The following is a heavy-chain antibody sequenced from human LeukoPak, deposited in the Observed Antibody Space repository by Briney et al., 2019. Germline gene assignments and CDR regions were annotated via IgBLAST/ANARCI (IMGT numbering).Heavy chain of an antibody. J-gene: IGHJ4*02. CDR2: ISYDESNK. D-gene: IGHD5-18*01. CDR1: GFIFSSYG. V-gene: IGHV3-30*03. Sequence: PGRSLRLSCAASGFIFSSYGMHWVRQAPGKGLEWVAVISYDESNKYYADSVKGRFTISRDNAKNSLYLQMNSLRAEDTAVYYCARGIQLWSPGDYWGQGTLVTVSS. CDR3: ARGIQLWSPGDY.